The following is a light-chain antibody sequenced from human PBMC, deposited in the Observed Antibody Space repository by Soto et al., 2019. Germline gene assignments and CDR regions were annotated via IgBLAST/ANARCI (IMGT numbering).Light chain of an antibody. Sequence: DIQMTQSPSTLSASVGDTVTITCRASQTISGWLAWYQQRPGKAPNLLIYAASTLQSGVPSRFSGSGSGTEFTLTISSLQPEDFATYYCQQLNSYPFTFGGGTKVDIK. CDR1: QTISGW. J-gene: IGKJ4*01. CDR3: QQLNSYPFT. CDR2: AAS. V-gene: IGKV1-5*01.